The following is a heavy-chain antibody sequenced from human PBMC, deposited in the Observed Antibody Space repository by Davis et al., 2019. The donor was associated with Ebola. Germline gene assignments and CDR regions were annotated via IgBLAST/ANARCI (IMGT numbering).Heavy chain of an antibody. V-gene: IGHV4-34*01. J-gene: IGHJ6*04. CDR3: ARGKWVEMAKRYGLDV. D-gene: IGHD5-24*01. CDR1: GESFNDYY. CDR2: INHRGSP. Sequence: MPSETLSLTCAVYGESFNDYYWSWIRLAPGKGLEWIGEINHRGSPSYNPSLMSRVALSVDTSKNQFSLTLRSVTAADAAVYYCARGKWVEMAKRYGLDVWGKGTTVTVSS.